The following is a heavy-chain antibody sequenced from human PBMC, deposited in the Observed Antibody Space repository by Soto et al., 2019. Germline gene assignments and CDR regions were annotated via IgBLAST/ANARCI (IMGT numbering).Heavy chain of an antibody. V-gene: IGHV3-74*01. Sequence: EVQLGESGGGLVQPGGSLRLSCAVSGFTFSAYWMHWVRQTPGKGLVWVSRINPDGTKTNYADSVEGRFTISRDNAKSTLYLQMNSRSAEDTAIYFCSSDTFGLRDTWGQGTLVTVSS. D-gene: IGHD3-3*01. CDR2: INPDGTKT. CDR1: GFTFSAYW. J-gene: IGHJ5*02. CDR3: SSDTFGLRDT.